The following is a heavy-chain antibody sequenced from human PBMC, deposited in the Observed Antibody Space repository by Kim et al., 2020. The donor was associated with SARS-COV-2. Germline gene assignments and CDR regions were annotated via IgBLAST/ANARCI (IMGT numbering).Heavy chain of an antibody. J-gene: IGHJ6*02. CDR3: ARDLTGRNYYYYYGMDV. V-gene: IGHV5-10-1*01. Sequence: GESLKISCKGSGYSFTSYWISWVRQMPGKGLEWMGRIDPSDSYTNYSPSFQGHVTISADKSISTAYLQWSSLKASDTAMYYCARDLTGRNYYYYYGMDVWGQGTTVTVSS. CDR1: GYSFTSYW. CDR2: IDPSDSYT.